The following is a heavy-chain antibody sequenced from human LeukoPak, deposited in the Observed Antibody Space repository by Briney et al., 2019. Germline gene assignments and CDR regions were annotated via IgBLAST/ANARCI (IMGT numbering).Heavy chain of an antibody. D-gene: IGHD3-10*01. J-gene: IGHJ4*02. CDR3: ARAVYYGSGSYSGYFGY. CDR2: IYYSGST. CDR1: GGSISSYY. V-gene: IGHV4-59*12. Sequence: SETLSLTCTVSGGSISSYYWNWIRQPPGKGLEWIGYIYYSGSTNYNPSLKSRVTMSVDTSKNQFSLKLSSVTAADTAVYYCARAVYYGSGSYSGYFGYWGQGTLVTVSS.